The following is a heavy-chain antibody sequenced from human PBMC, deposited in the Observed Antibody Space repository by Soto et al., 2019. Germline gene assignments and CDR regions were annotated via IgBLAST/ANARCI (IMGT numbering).Heavy chain of an antibody. CDR2: IRSKANSYAT. CDR3: TSGGRYGSGGNYYYYYGMDV. J-gene: IGHJ6*02. D-gene: IGHD3-10*01. CDR1: GFTFSGSA. Sequence: PGGSLRLSCAASGFTFSGSAMHWVRQASGKGLEWVGRIRSKANSYATAYAASVKGRFTISRDDSKNTAYLQMNSLKTEDTAVYYCTSGGRYGSGGNYYYYYGMDVWGQGTTVTVSS. V-gene: IGHV3-73*01.